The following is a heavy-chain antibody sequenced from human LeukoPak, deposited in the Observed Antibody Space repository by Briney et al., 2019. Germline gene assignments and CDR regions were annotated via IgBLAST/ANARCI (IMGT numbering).Heavy chain of an antibody. V-gene: IGHV3-69-1*01. CDR3: APVRGGY. CDR1: GFTFIMHS. J-gene: IGHJ4*02. CDR2: TTPSGTT. D-gene: IGHD3-16*01. Sequence: PGGSLRLSCAASGFTFIMHSINWVRQAPGKGLEWVSYTTPSGTTYYADSVKGRFSVSRDNGENSVYLLMNNLRAEDTAVYHCAPVRGGYWGQGTLVAVSS.